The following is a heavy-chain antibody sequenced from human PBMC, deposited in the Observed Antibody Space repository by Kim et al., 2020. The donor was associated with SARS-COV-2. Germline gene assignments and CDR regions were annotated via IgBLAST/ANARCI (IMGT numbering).Heavy chain of an antibody. CDR2: ISGSGGST. CDR3: AKGLAGSLAFDY. J-gene: IGHJ4*02. Sequence: GGSLRLSCAASGFTFSSYAMSWVRQAPGKGLEWVSAISGSGGSTYYADSVKGRFTISRDNSKNTLYVQMNSLRAEDTAIYYCAKGLAGSLAFDYWGQGTLVTVSS. CDR1: GFTFSSYA. D-gene: IGHD2-15*01. V-gene: IGHV3-23*01.